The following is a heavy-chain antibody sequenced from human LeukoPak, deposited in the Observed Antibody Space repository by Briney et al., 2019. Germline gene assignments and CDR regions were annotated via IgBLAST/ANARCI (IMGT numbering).Heavy chain of an antibody. V-gene: IGHV1-69*13. CDR3: ARGPGCSGGSCYSGWFDP. D-gene: IGHD2-15*01. J-gene: IGHJ5*02. CDR2: IIPIFGTA. CDR1: GGTFSSYA. Sequence: SVKVSCKASGGTFSSYAISWVRQAPGQGLEWMGGIIPIFGTANYAQKFQGRVTITADESTITAYMELSSLRSEDTAVYHCARGPGCSGGSCYSGWFDPWGQGTLVTVSS.